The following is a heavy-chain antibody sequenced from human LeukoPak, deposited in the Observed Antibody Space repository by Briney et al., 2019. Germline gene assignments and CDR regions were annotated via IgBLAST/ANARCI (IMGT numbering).Heavy chain of an antibody. D-gene: IGHD3-22*01. Sequence: GGSLRLSCAASGFTFSSYAMSWVRQAPGKGLEWVSAISGSGGSTYYADSVKGRFTISRDNSKNTLYLQMNSLRAEDTAVYYCAKDLSYYDSSGYAPEYFDLWGRGTLVTVSS. J-gene: IGHJ2*01. CDR2: ISGSGGST. CDR3: AKDLSYYDSSGYAPEYFDL. CDR1: GFTFSSYA. V-gene: IGHV3-23*01.